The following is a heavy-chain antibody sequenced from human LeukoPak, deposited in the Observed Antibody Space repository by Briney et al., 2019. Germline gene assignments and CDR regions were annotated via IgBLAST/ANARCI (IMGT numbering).Heavy chain of an antibody. J-gene: IGHJ4*02. Sequence: GGSLRLSCAASGFIFSSYAVNWGRQAPGKGLEWVSGISGSGGSTYYADSVKGRFTISRDNSKNTLYVQMNSLRAEDTAVYYCARADSNWHLYYFDYWGQGALVTVSS. CDR3: ARADSNWHLYYFDY. V-gene: IGHV3-23*01. CDR1: GFIFSSYA. CDR2: ISGSGGST. D-gene: IGHD6-13*01.